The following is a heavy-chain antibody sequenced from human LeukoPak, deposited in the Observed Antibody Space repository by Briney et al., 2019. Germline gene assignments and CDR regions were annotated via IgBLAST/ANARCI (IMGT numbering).Heavy chain of an antibody. CDR3: ARGSGWSSGWYSVFWFDP. CDR2: IYYSGST. V-gene: IGHV4-59*01. Sequence: SETLSLTCTVPGGSISSYYWSWIRQPPGKGLEWIGYIYYSGSTNYNPSLKSRVTISVDTSKNQFSLKLSSVTAADTAVYYCARGSGWSSGWYSVFWFDPWGQGTLVTVSS. D-gene: IGHD6-19*01. J-gene: IGHJ5*02. CDR1: GGSISSYY.